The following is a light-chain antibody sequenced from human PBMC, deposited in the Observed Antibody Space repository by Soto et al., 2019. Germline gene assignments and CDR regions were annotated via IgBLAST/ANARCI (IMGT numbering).Light chain of an antibody. J-gene: IGLJ2*01. CDR2: EGS. Sequence: QAASVSGSPGQSITISCTGTSSDVGSYNLVSWYQQHPGKAPKLMIYEGSKRPSGVSNRFSGSKSGNTASLTISGLQAEDEADYYCCSYVGSSTLVFGGGTKVTVL. CDR3: CSYVGSSTLV. CDR1: SSDVGSYNL. V-gene: IGLV2-23*01.